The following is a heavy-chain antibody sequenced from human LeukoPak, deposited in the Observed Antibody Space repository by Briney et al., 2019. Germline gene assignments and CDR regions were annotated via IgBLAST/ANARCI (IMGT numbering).Heavy chain of an antibody. J-gene: IGHJ4*02. V-gene: IGHV3-11*01. CDR1: GFTVSSNY. CDR2: ISGSGNTI. D-gene: IGHD3-22*01. CDR3: ARGSGYFLDFDY. Sequence: GGSLRLSCAASGFTVSSNYMSWVRQAPGKGLEWVSYISGSGNTIYYADSVKGRFTISRDSSKNTLYLQMNSLRAEDTAVYYCARGSGYFLDFDYWGQGTLVTVSS.